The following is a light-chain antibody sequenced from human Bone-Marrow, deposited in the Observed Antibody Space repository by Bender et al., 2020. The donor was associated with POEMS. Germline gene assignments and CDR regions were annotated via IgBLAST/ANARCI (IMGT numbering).Light chain of an antibody. Sequence: QSALSQPASVSGSPGQSITISCTGTSRDVGIYNLLSWFQHHPAKAPKVVVYEGSRRPSGVSGRFSGSKSGDAASLTISGLQAEDEADYYCCSYTSSHTWVFGGGTKLTVL. V-gene: IGLV2-23*01. CDR1: SRDVGIYNL. CDR3: CSYTSSHTWV. CDR2: EGS. J-gene: IGLJ2*01.